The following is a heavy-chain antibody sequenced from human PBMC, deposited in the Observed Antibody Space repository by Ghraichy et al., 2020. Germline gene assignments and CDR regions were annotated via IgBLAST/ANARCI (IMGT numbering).Heavy chain of an antibody. V-gene: IGHV3-48*02. Sequence: GESLRLSCAASGFTFSSFSMNWVRQAPGKGLERISYITGSTIYYADSVKGRFTISRDNAKNSLYLQMNGLRDEDTAVYYCVRDHSWAFDYWGQGTLVTVSS. CDR1: GFTFSSFS. CDR3: VRDHSWAFDY. CDR2: ITGSTI. J-gene: IGHJ4*02. D-gene: IGHD1-26*01.